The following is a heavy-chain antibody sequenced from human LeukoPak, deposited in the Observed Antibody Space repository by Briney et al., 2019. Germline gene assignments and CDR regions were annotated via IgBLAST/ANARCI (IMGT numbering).Heavy chain of an antibody. D-gene: IGHD1-26*01. Sequence: GGTLRLYCTASGFTFSSYWMHWVRQAPGKGLVWVSRINSDGSSTSYADSVKGRFTISRDNAKNTLYLQMNSLRAEDTAVYYCARGVGDWFDPWGQGTLVTVSS. J-gene: IGHJ5*02. V-gene: IGHV3-74*01. CDR3: ARGVGDWFDP. CDR2: INSDGSST. CDR1: GFTFSSYW.